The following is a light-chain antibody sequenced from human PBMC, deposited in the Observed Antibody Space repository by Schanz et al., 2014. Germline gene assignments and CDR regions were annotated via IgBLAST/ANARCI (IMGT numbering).Light chain of an antibody. J-gene: IGLJ3*02. CDR1: SSNIGIYT. V-gene: IGLV1-44*01. CDR3: AAWDDSLNGRNWV. CDR2: SND. Sequence: QSVLTQPPSASGTPGQRVTISCSGGSSNIGIYTVNWYQHLPGTAPKLLIYSNDQRPAGVPDRFSGSRSGTSASLAITGLQSEDEADYYCAAWDDSLNGRNWVFGGGTKLTVL.